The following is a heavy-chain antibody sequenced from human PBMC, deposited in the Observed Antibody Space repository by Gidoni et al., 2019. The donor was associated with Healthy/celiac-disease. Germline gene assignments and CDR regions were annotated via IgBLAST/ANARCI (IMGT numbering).Heavy chain of an antibody. Sequence: QMQLVQSGPEVKKPGTSVKVSCKASGFTFTSSAVHWVRQARGQRLEWIGWIVVGSGNTNYAQKFQERVTITRDMSTSTAYMELSSLRSEDTAVYYCATYMGIGVPRRSYYYYMDVWGKGTTVTVSS. CDR1: GFTFTSSA. J-gene: IGHJ6*03. V-gene: IGHV1-58*01. CDR2: IVVGSGNT. CDR3: ATYMGIGVPRRSYYYYMDV. D-gene: IGHD7-27*01.